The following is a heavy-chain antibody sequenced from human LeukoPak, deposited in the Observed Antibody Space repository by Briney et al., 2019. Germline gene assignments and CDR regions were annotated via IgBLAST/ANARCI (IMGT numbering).Heavy chain of an antibody. Sequence: GGSLRLSCAVSGFSVSRNYMNWVRQVPGKGLEWVSVLYSGGISRYADSVKGRFTISRDNSKNILYPQMNSLRAEDTAVYFCAGDRGDDYIPGGAFDIWGQGTMVTVSS. V-gene: IGHV3-53*01. J-gene: IGHJ3*02. D-gene: IGHD3-16*01. CDR3: AGDRGDDYIPGGAFDI. CDR2: LYSGGIS. CDR1: GFSVSRNY.